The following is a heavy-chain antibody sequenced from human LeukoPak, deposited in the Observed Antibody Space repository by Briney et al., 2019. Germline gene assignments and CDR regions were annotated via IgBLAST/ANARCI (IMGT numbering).Heavy chain of an antibody. CDR2: IYYSGST. CDR1: GGSISSSSCY. V-gene: IGHV4-39*01. Sequence: SETLSLTCTVSGGSISSSSCYWGWIRQPPGKGLEWIGSIYYSGSTYYNPSLKSRVTISVDTSKNQFSLKLSSVTAADTAVYYCARPLRYSSSWYWFDPWGQGTLVTVSS. D-gene: IGHD6-13*01. J-gene: IGHJ5*02. CDR3: ARPLRYSSSWYWFDP.